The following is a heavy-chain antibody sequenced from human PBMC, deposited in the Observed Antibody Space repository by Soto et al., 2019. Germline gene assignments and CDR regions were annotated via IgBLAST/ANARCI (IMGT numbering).Heavy chain of an antibody. D-gene: IGHD3-10*01. V-gene: IGHV3-74*01. CDR3: ARGSARGHDY. J-gene: IGHJ4*02. CDR1: GFTFSDYW. CDR2: VNSDGTTT. Sequence: EVQLVESGGGLVQPGGSLRLSCTASGFTFSDYWMHSVRQAPGKGLVWVSRVNSDGTTTDYADSVKGRFTISRDNAKNTLFLQVNSLRAEDTAVYYCARGSARGHDYWGQGTLVTVSS.